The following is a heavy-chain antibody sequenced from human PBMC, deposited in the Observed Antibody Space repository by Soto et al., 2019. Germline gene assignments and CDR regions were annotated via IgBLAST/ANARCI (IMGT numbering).Heavy chain of an antibody. CDR1: GFTFSAHD. V-gene: IGHV3-13*01. Sequence: EVQMVESGGGLVQPGGSLRLSCAVSGFTFSAHDMHWVRQATGKGLEWVSGIGSGGDTYYPDSVKGRFTVSRENAKNSLYLHMNSLRVEDTAVYYCARASAGLDYWGQGALVTVSS. CDR2: IGSGGDT. J-gene: IGHJ4*02. CDR3: ARASAGLDY. D-gene: IGHD1-1*01.